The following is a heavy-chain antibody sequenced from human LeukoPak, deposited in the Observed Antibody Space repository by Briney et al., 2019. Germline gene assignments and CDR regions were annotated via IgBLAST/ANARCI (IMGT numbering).Heavy chain of an antibody. CDR2: TSDSGGNT. Sequence: GGSLRLSCAASGFTFSSNAMSWDRQAPGKGMEWVSTTSDSGGNTYYADSVKGRFTISRDNSKITLDLQMNSLRAEDTAVYYCATDVGLCSGSPFDYWGQGILVTVSS. J-gene: IGHJ4*02. CDR3: ATDVGLCSGSPFDY. D-gene: IGHD2-15*01. V-gene: IGHV3-23*01. CDR1: GFTFSSNA.